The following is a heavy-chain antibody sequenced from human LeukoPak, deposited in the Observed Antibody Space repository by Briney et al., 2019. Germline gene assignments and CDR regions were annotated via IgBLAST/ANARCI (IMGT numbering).Heavy chain of an antibody. CDR2: IYYSGST. V-gene: IGHV4-59*01. J-gene: IGHJ4*02. CDR3: ARGPGLRYFDWLLPTTASFDY. D-gene: IGHD3-9*01. CDR1: GGSISSYY. Sequence: SETLSLACTVSGGSISSYYWSWIRQPPGKGLEWIGYIYYSGSTNYNPSLKSRVTISVDTSKNQFSLKLSSVTAADTAVYYCARGPGLRYFDWLLPTTASFDYWGQGTLVTVSS.